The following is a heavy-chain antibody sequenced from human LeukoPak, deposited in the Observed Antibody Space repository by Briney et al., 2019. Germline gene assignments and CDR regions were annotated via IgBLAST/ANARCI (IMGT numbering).Heavy chain of an antibody. V-gene: IGHV1-18*01. CDR2: ISAYNGNT. CDR3: ARDPLKAWPENYYGSGSYSH. D-gene: IGHD3-10*01. CDR1: GYTFTSYG. J-gene: IGHJ4*02. Sequence: GASVKVSCKASGYTFTSYGISWVRQAPGQALEWMGWISAYNGNTNYAQKLQGRVTMTTDTSTSTAYMELRSLRSDDTAVYYCARDPLKAWPENYYGSGSYSHWGQGTLVTVSS.